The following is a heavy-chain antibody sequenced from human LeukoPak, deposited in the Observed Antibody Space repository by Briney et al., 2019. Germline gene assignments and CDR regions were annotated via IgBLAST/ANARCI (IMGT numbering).Heavy chain of an antibody. CDR3: ARRLYCSSTSCYGWFDP. CDR2: IYYSGNT. V-gene: IGHV4-39*01. J-gene: IGHJ5*02. CDR1: GGSISSSSYY. D-gene: IGHD2-2*01. Sequence: SETLSLTCTVSGGSISSSSYYWGWIRQPPGKGLEWIGSIYYSGNTYYNPSLRSRVAISVDTSKNQFSLKLSSVTAADTAVYYCARRLYCSSTSCYGWFDPWGQGTLVTVSS.